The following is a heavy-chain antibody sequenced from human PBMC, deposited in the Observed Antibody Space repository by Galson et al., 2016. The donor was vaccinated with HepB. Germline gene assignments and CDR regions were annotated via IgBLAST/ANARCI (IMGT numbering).Heavy chain of an antibody. CDR1: GYPFTSYY. CDR3: VRLLDTSAYSRWFDP. CDR2: INPSGGST. V-gene: IGHV1-46*01. D-gene: IGHD3-22*01. Sequence: SVKVSCKASGYPFTSYYMHWVRQAPGQGLEWMGIINPSGGSTSYAQKFQGRVTMTRDTSTSTVYLELGSLRSEDTAVYYCVRLLDTSAYSRWFDPWGQGTLVTVSS. J-gene: IGHJ5*02.